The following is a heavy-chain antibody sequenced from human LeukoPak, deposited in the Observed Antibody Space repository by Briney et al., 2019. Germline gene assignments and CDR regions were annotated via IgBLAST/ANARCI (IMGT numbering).Heavy chain of an antibody. CDR2: ISDDGRKT. CDR3: ARDTTDPVAPLLYHMDV. Sequence: QPGGSLRLSCEGSGFTFSYYGIHWVRQAPGKALEWVAFISDDGRKTYYADSVKGRFSISRDNPKSTLSLQMNSLRAEDTAVYYCARDTTDPVAPLLYHMDVWGKGTPVTVSS. CDR1: GFTFSYYG. D-gene: IGHD6-19*01. V-gene: IGHV3-30*03. J-gene: IGHJ6*03.